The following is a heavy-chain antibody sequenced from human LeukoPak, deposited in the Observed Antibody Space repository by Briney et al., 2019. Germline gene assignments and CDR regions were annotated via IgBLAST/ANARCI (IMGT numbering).Heavy chain of an antibody. V-gene: IGHV4-59*08. CDR3: ARSIIATRSKFDY. J-gene: IGHJ4*02. CDR1: GGSISSYY. D-gene: IGHD1/OR15-1a*01. CDR2: IYYSGST. Sequence: PSETLSLTCTVSGGSISSYYWSWIRQPPGKGLEWIGYIYYSGSTNYNPSLKSRVTTSVDTSKNQFSLKLSSVTAADTAVYYCARSIIATRSKFDYWGQGNLVTVSS.